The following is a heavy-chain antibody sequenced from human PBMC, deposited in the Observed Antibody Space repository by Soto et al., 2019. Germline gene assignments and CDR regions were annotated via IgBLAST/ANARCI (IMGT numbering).Heavy chain of an antibody. CDR1: GYSFTRYW. J-gene: IGHJ5*02. CDR3: ARRGGYEWFDP. Sequence: GESLKISCKGSGYSFTRYWISWVRQMPGKGLEWMGRIDPSDSYTNYSPSFQGHVTISADKSISTAYLQWSSLRASDTAMYYCARRGGYEWFDPWGQGTLVTVSS. V-gene: IGHV5-10-1*01. D-gene: IGHD5-18*01. CDR2: IDPSDSYT.